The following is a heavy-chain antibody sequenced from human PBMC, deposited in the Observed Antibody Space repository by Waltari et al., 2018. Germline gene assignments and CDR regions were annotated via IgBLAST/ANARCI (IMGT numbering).Heavy chain of an antibody. CDR2: IIPMYGLV. V-gene: IGHV1-69*15. J-gene: IGHJ1*01. CDR3: AQWGSGYSREYFQH. CDR1: GDTFSSFA. D-gene: IGHD6-25*01. Sequence: QVQLVQSGAEVKKSGSSVKVSCKASGDTFSSFATSWVRQAPRQGLEWMGRIIPMYGLVNYAQDLQGRATISADEATTTAYLELTSLSPEDTAVYYCAQWGSGYSREYFQHWGQGTLITVFS.